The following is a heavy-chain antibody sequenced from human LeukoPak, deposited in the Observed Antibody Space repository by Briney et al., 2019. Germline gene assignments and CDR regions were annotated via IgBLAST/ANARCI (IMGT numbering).Heavy chain of an antibody. CDR1: GFSFDDYA. Sequence: PGRSLRLSCAASGFSFDDYAMHWVRQAPGKGLEWVSSISWNSGRIAYADSVEGRFTISRDSAKNSLFLQMDSLRPGDTAFYFCAKGRAYSYVASFDFWGQGIPVTVSS. CDR2: ISWNSGRI. D-gene: IGHD5-18*01. V-gene: IGHV3-9*01. J-gene: IGHJ4*02. CDR3: AKGRAYSYVASFDF.